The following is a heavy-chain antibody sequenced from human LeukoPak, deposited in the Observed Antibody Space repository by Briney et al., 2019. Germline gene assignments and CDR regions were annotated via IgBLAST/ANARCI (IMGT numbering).Heavy chain of an antibody. J-gene: IGHJ5*02. D-gene: IGHD3-3*01. Sequence: GGSLRLSCAASGFTFSSYSMNWVRQAPGKGLEWVSSISSSSSYIYYADSVKGRFTISRDNAKNSLYLQMNSLRAEDTAVYYCAGLYYDFWSGLNNWFDPWGQGTLVTVSS. V-gene: IGHV3-21*01. CDR2: ISSSSSYI. CDR1: GFTFSSYS. CDR3: AGLYYDFWSGLNNWFDP.